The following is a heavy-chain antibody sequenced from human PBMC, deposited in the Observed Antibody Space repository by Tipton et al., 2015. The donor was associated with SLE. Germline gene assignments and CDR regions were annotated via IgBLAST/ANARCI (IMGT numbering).Heavy chain of an antibody. D-gene: IGHD1-26*01. V-gene: IGHV3-48*03. Sequence: GSLRLSCAASGFTFSSYEMNWVRQAPGKGLEWVSYISSSGSTIYYADSVKGRFTISRDNAKNSLYLQMNSLRAEDTAVYYCAKAASGSYYFDYWGQGTLVTVSS. J-gene: IGHJ4*02. CDR2: ISSSGSTI. CDR3: AKAASGSYYFDY. CDR1: GFTFSSYE.